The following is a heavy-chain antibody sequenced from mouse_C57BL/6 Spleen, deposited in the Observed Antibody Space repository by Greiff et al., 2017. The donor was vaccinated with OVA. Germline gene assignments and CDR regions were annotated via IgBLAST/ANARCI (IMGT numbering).Heavy chain of an antibody. J-gene: IGHJ1*03. Sequence: VKLQQSGAELVRPGSSVKLSCKASGYTFTSYWMDWVKQRPGQGLEWIGNIYPSDSETHYNQTFKDKATLTVDKSSSTAYMQLSSLTSEDSAVYYWARYGVRRAYWYFDVWGTGTTVTVSS. CDR2: IYPSDSET. V-gene: IGHV1-61*01. D-gene: IGHD2-14*01. CDR1: GYTFTSYW. CDR3: ARYGVRRAYWYFDV.